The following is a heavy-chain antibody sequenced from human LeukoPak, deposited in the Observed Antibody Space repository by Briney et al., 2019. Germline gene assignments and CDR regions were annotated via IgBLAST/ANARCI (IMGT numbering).Heavy chain of an antibody. Sequence: GGSLRLSCAASGFTFSTYCMHWVRQAPGKGPMWVSRICPDGTVTNYADSVKARFIISRDNVRNTVYLQMNSLRVEDTAVYYCVRDFRSADYWGQGTLVTVSS. CDR2: ICPDGTVT. V-gene: IGHV3-74*01. J-gene: IGHJ4*02. CDR3: VRDFRSADY. CDR1: GFTFSTYC.